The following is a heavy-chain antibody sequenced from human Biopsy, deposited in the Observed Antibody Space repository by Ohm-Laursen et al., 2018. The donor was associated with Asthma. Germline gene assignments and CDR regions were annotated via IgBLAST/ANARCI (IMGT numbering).Heavy chain of an antibody. J-gene: IGHJ5*02. Sequence: TLSLTCTVSGVSIRSYYWTWIRQRPGKDLEWLGYIYRSGSTSYNPSLKSRISMSLDTSKNQFSLKLVSVSVADTALYYCARLLYSRSDDVAVAGSFRFDPWGQGILVTVSS. CDR3: ARLLYSRSDDVAVAGSFRFDP. CDR2: IYRSGST. D-gene: IGHD6-19*01. V-gene: IGHV4-31*02. CDR1: GVSIRSYY.